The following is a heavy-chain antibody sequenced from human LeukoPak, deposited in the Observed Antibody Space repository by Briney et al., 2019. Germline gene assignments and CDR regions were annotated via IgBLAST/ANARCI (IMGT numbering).Heavy chain of an antibody. D-gene: IGHD6-19*01. CDR1: GFTFSRYS. V-gene: IGHV3-7*01. Sequence: PGGSLRLSCAASGFTFSRYSMNWVRQAPGKGLEWVANIKQDGSEKYYVDSVKGRFTISRDNAKNSLYLQMNSLRAEDTAVYYCARARVGIAVAGSADYWGQGTLVTVSS. CDR2: IKQDGSEK. J-gene: IGHJ4*02. CDR3: ARARVGIAVAGSADY.